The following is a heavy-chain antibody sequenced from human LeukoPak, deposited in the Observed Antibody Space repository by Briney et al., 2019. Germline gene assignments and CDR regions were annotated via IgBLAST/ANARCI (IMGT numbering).Heavy chain of an antibody. CDR2: IYYSGST. D-gene: IGHD4-23*01. CDR1: GGSVSSGSYY. CDR3: ARVTVVTALFDY. Sequence: SETLSLTCTVSGGSVSSGSYYWSWIRQPPGKGLEWIGYIYYSGSTNYNPSLKSRVTISVDTSKNQFSLKLSSVTAADTAVYYCARVTVVTALFDYWGQGTLVTVSS. V-gene: IGHV4-61*01. J-gene: IGHJ4*02.